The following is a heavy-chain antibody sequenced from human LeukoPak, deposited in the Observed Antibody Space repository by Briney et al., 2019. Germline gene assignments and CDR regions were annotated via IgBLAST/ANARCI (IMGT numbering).Heavy chain of an antibody. V-gene: IGHV1-24*01. D-gene: IGHD3-3*01. CDR1: GYTLTELS. J-gene: IGHJ3*02. Sequence: ASVKVSCKVSGYTLTELSMHWVGQAPGKGLEWMGGFDPEDGETIYAQKFQGRVTMTEDTSTDTAYMELSSLRSEDTAVYYCATAPTIFGVVDAFDIWGQGTMVTVSS. CDR2: FDPEDGET. CDR3: ATAPTIFGVVDAFDI.